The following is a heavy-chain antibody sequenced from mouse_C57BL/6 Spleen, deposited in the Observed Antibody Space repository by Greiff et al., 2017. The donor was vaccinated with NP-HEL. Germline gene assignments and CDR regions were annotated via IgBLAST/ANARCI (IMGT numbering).Heavy chain of an antibody. Sequence: QVQLQQPGAELVKPGASVKLSCKASGYTFTSYWMHWVKQRPGQGLEWIGMIHPNSGSTNYNEKFKSKATLTVDKSSSTAYMQLSSLTSEDSAVYYCARETFISTVVASFDYWGQGTTLTVSS. J-gene: IGHJ2*01. CDR1: GYTFTSYW. CDR2: IHPNSGST. CDR3: ARETFISTVVASFDY. V-gene: IGHV1-64*01. D-gene: IGHD1-1*01.